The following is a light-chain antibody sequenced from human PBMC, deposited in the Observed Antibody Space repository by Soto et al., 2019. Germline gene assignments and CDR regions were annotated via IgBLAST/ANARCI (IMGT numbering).Light chain of an antibody. CDR3: LQDYNYPRT. Sequence: AIQMTQSPSFLSASVGDRVTITCRASQDIRNDLGWYQQKPGKAPHLLIYAASSLQSGVPSRFSGSGSGTDFTLTISSLKPEDFATYYCLQDYNYPRTFGQGTRLEIK. J-gene: IGKJ5*01. CDR2: AAS. CDR1: QDIRND. V-gene: IGKV1-6*01.